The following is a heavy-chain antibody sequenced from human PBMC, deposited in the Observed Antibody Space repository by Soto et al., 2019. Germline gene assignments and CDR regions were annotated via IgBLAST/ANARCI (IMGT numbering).Heavy chain of an antibody. D-gene: IGHD6-13*01. J-gene: IGHJ4*02. Sequence: QVQLVQSRAEVKKPGSSVKVSCKASGGTFSSYAISWVRQAPGQGLEWMGRIIPIFGTTNYAQRFQGRVTITADPSTNTAYLELSSLRSEDTAVYFCARGSSSWPYFDYWGQGTLVTVSS. CDR1: GGTFSSYA. CDR2: IIPIFGTT. CDR3: ARGSSSWPYFDY. V-gene: IGHV1-69*15.